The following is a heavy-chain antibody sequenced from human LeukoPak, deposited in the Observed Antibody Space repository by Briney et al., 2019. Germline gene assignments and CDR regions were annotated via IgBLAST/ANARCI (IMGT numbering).Heavy chain of an antibody. J-gene: IGHJ6*02. Sequence: SETLSLTCAVYGGSFSGYYWSWIRQPPGKGLEWIGEINHSGRANYNPSLKSRVTISVDTSKSHFSLKLSSVTAADAAVYYCARGRLLSSLIYDMDVWGQGTTVTVSS. CDR1: GGSFSGYY. D-gene: IGHD5-18*01. CDR2: INHSGRA. CDR3: ARGRLLSSLIYDMDV. V-gene: IGHV4-34*01.